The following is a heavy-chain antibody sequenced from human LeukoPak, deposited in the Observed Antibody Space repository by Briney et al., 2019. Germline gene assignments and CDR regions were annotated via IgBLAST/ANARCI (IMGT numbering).Heavy chain of an antibody. Sequence: ASVKVSCKASGYTFTGYYMHWVRQAPGQGLEWMGWINPNSGGTNYAQQFQGRVTMTRVTSISTTYMALRRLRSDDTAVYYCARARDIRGGHPPPLGYFDYWGQGTLLTVSS. D-gene: IGHD3-10*01. CDR2: INPNSGGT. CDR3: ARARDIRGGHPPPLGYFDY. J-gene: IGHJ4*02. V-gene: IGHV1-2*02. CDR1: GYTFTGYY.